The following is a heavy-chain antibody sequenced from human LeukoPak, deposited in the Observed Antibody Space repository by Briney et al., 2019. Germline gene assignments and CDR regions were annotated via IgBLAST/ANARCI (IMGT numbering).Heavy chain of an antibody. Sequence: GGSLRLSCAPSRFTFSSHGMHWVRQGAGKGLEWVAFIWNDGSNKYYADSVKGRFTISRDNSKSTLYLQMNSLRAEDTAVYYCARDRGKDYFDYWGQGTLVTVSS. CDR3: ARDRGKDYFDY. D-gene: IGHD3-10*01. CDR2: IWNDGSNK. J-gene: IGHJ4*02. V-gene: IGHV3-33*01. CDR1: RFTFSSHG.